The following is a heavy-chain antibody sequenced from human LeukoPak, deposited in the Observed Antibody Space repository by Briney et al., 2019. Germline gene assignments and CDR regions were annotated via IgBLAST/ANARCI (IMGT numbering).Heavy chain of an antibody. Sequence: SETLSLTCAVSGGSISSNHWWSWVRQPPGKGLEWIGEIFHSGSTNYNPSLESRVSISVDKSKNQLSLNLTSVTAADTAVYYCARRLRIAVAGTRGFFDYWGQGTLVTVSS. CDR2: IFHSGST. V-gene: IGHV4-4*02. J-gene: IGHJ4*02. CDR1: GGSISSNHW. D-gene: IGHD6-19*01. CDR3: ARRLRIAVAGTRGFFDY.